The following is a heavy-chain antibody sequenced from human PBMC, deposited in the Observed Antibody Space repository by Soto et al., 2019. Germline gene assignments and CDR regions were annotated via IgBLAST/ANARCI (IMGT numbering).Heavy chain of an antibody. CDR2: SSATGGST. Sequence: EVQVLDSGGGLVQPGGSLRLSCAASGFTFNNYAMNWVRQAPGKGLEWVATSSATGGSTYYADSVKCRFTISRDNSKNTLYLQMNGLRVEDTAVYYCAKDRLAGNFDYWGQGTQVTVSS. V-gene: IGHV3-23*01. CDR3: AKDRLAGNFDY. J-gene: IGHJ4*02. CDR1: GFTFNNYA.